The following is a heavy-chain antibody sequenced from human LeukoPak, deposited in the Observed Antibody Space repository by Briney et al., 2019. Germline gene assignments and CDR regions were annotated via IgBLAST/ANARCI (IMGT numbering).Heavy chain of an antibody. J-gene: IGHJ4*02. CDR3: ARGSYCSGGSCYSAY. D-gene: IGHD2-15*01. V-gene: IGHV3-64*01. CDR2: ISSNGGTT. CDR1: GFSFSSSA. Sequence: GGSLRLSCAASGFSFSSSAMHWVRQAPGKGLEYVSAISSNGGTTYYANSVKGRFTISRDNSKNTLYLQMGGLRAEDMAVYYCARGSYCSGGSCYSAYWGQGTLVTVSS.